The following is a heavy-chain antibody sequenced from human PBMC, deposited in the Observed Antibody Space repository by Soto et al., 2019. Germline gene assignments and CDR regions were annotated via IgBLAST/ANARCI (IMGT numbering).Heavy chain of an antibody. CDR1: GYVFTNYY. CDR2: IKTAGGDT. J-gene: IGHJ4*02. Sequence: ASVKVSCKASGYVFTNYYIHWVRQAPGQGLEWMGIIKTAGGDTNYAQKFRGRVTMTRDTSTSTVYMELSSLTSEDTGVYFCAKVYYGRSGNPQGGFDYWGQGTPVTVSS. D-gene: IGHD3-22*01. V-gene: IGHV1-46*01. CDR3: AKVYYGRSGNPQGGFDY.